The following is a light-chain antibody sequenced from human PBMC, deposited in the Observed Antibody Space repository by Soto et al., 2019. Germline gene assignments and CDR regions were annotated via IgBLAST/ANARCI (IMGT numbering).Light chain of an antibody. J-gene: IGKJ1*01. CDR2: DAS. V-gene: IGKV1-33*01. Sequence: DIQMTQSPSSLSASVGERVTITCQASQDISSYLNWYQQKPGKAPKLLIYDASNLETGVPSRFSGSGSGTDFTFTISSLQPEDIATYYCQQYDNLPSWTFGQGTKVEIK. CDR1: QDISSY. CDR3: QQYDNLPSWT.